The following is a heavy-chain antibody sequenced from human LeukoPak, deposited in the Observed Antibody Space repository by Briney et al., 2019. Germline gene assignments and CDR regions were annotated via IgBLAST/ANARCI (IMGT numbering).Heavy chain of an antibody. CDR2: ISSNGGST. J-gene: IGHJ4*02. V-gene: IGHV3-64*04. D-gene: IGHD3-10*01. CDR1: GFTFSSYA. CDR3: ARSGGFGEFLDY. Sequence: PGGSLRLSCAASGFTFSSYAMHWVRQAPGKGLEYVSAISSNGGSTYYADSVKGRFTISRDNSKNTLYLQMNSLRAEDTAVYYCARSGGFGEFLDYWGQGTLVTVSS.